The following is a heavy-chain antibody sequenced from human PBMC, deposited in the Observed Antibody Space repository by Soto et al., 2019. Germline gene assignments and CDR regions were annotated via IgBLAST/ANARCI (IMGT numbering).Heavy chain of an antibody. CDR3: ARLEAGVKLDY. CDR2: INVGTDKT. Sequence: ASVEVPCKASGYMLIKNARHWVRQAPGQRPEWMGWINVGTDKTKYSEKFQGRVTITTDTSASTAYMELTSLGSEDTAVYYCARLEAGVKLDYWGQGTPVTVSA. J-gene: IGHJ4*02. V-gene: IGHV1-3*01. CDR1: GYMLIKNA.